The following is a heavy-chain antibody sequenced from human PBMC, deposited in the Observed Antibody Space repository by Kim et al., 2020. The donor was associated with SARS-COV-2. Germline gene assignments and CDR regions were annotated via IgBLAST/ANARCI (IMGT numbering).Heavy chain of an antibody. D-gene: IGHD6-13*01. V-gene: IGHV1-46*01. Sequence: ASVKVSCKASGYTFTSYYMHWVRQAPGQGLAWMGIINPSGGSTSYAQKFQGRVTMTRDTSTSTVYMELSSLRSEDTAVYYCASQQQLDLFDYWGQGTLVTVSS. J-gene: IGHJ4*02. CDR3: ASQQQLDLFDY. CDR2: INPSGGST. CDR1: GYTFTSYY.